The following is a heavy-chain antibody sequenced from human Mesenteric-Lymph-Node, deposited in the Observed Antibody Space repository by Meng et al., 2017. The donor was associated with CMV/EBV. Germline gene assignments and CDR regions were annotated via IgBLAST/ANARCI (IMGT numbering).Heavy chain of an antibody. CDR1: GGSISDNNW. J-gene: IGHJ4*02. V-gene: IGHV4-4*02. D-gene: IGHD3-22*01. CDR3: ARFYGSGYSYYLDY. Sequence: SGGSISDNNWWTWVRQPPGKGLEWIGEIYQTGTTNYNPSLKSRLTISVDKSKNQFSLNLSSVTAADTAVYYCARFYGSGYSYYLDYWGQGTLVTVSS. CDR2: IYQTGTT.